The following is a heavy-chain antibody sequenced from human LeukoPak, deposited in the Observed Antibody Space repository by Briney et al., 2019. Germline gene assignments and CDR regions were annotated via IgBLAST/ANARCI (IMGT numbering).Heavy chain of an antibody. V-gene: IGHV4-39*07. D-gene: IGHD6-13*01. J-gene: IGHJ4*02. CDR1: GGSISSSSYY. CDR2: IYYSGST. CDR3: AREVVAAAGTVDY. Sequence: SETLSLTCAVSGGSISSSSYYWGWIRQPPGKGLEWIGSIYYSGSTYYNPSLKSRVTISVDTSKNQFSLKLSSVTAADTAVYYCAREVVAAAGTVDYWGQGTLVTVSS.